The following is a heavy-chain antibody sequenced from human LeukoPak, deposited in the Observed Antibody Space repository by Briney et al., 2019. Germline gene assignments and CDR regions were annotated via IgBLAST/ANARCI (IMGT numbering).Heavy chain of an antibody. Sequence: PGGSLRLSCVASGLTFSNSWMTRVRQAPGKGLEWVGNIDQGGSHGNYVDSVKGRFTISRDNAKNSLYLQMDSLRAEDTAIYYCASTFPYCSAGSCALGGQGTLVTVSS. V-gene: IGHV3-7*01. CDR2: IDQGGSHG. CDR1: GLTFSNSW. J-gene: IGHJ4*02. D-gene: IGHD2-15*01. CDR3: ASTFPYCSAGSCAL.